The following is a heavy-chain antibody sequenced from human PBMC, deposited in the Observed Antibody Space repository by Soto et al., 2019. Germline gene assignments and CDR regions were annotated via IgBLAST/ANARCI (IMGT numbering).Heavy chain of an antibody. D-gene: IGHD6-13*01. J-gene: IGHJ5*02. CDR1: GGSISSYY. V-gene: IGHV4-59*08. CDR2: IYYSGST. CDR3: ARAKAPLYSSSWYWFDP. Sequence: QVQLQESGPGLVKPSETLSLTCTVSGGSISSYYWSWIRQPPGKGLEWIGYIYYSGSTNYNPSLTRRGTMSVATSKTPFSLKLSSVTAADTAVYYCARAKAPLYSSSWYWFDPWGPGTLVTVSS.